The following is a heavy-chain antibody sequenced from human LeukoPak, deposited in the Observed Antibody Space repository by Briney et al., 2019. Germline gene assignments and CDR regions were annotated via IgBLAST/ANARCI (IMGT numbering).Heavy chain of an antibody. V-gene: IGHV4-59*08. CDR1: GVSIFSYY. J-gene: IGHJ4*02. Sequence: SETLSLNCSVSGVSIFSYYWKWIRQPPGKGLEWIGYVHYSGSTNYNPSLKSRVTISVDTSKSQFSLKLSSAAAADTAVYYCATGRSIRYFDYWGQGTLLTVSS. D-gene: IGHD3-9*01. CDR2: VHYSGST. CDR3: ATGRSIRYFDY.